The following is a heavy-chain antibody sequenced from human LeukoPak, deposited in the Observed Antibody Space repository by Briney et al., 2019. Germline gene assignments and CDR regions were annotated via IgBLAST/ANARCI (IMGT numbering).Heavy chain of an antibody. CDR2: ISDSGSP. J-gene: IGHJ4*02. CDR3: ARGASSWYF. D-gene: IGHD6-13*01. CDR1: GDSISSYY. Sequence: PSETLSLTCTVSGDSISSYYWSWIRQPPGKGLEWIGYISDSGSPNYNPSLKSRVTLSVDTSKNQFSLKLSSVTAADTAVYYCARGASSWYFWGQGTLVTVSS. V-gene: IGHV4-59*01.